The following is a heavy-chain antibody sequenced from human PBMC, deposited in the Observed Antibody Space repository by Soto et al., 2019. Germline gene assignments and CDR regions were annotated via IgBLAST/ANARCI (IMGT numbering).Heavy chain of an antibody. J-gene: IGHJ4*02. V-gene: IGHV3-33*01. CDR1: GFTFSTYG. D-gene: IGHD3-22*01. CDR3: ARDYDSSGYYLGPFDY. CDR2: IWNDGSNK. Sequence: LRLSCAASGFTFSTYGMHWVRQAPGEGLEWVAVIWNDGSNKYYADSVKGRFTISRDNSRNTLYLQMHSLRAEDTALYYCARDYDSSGYYLGPFDYWGQGTLVTVST.